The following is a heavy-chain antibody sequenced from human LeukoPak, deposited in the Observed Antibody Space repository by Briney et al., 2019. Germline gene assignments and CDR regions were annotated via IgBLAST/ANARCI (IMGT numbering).Heavy chain of an antibody. V-gene: IGHV3-23*01. Sequence: GGSLRLSCAASGLTFSSYAMSWVRQAPGKGLEWVSAISGSGGSTYYADSVKGRFTISRDNSKNTLYLQMNSLRAEDTAVYYCAKTSSEYGDHDFDYWGQGPLVTVSS. CDR2: ISGSGGST. D-gene: IGHD4-17*01. CDR3: AKTSSEYGDHDFDY. J-gene: IGHJ4*02. CDR1: GLTFSSYA.